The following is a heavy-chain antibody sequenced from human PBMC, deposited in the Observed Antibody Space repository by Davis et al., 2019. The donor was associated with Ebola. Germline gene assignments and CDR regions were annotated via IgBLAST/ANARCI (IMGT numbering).Heavy chain of an antibody. D-gene: IGHD3-22*01. CDR2: IIPIFGTA. V-gene: IGHV1-69*13. Sequence: SVNVSCKASGGTFSSYAISWVRQAPGQGLEWMGGIIPIFGTANYAQKFQGRVTITADESTSTAYMELSSLRSEDTAVYYCARDSTVPGYYYDSSGLCGWFDPWGQGTLVTVSS. CDR1: GGTFSSYA. J-gene: IGHJ5*02. CDR3: ARDSTVPGYYYDSSGLCGWFDP.